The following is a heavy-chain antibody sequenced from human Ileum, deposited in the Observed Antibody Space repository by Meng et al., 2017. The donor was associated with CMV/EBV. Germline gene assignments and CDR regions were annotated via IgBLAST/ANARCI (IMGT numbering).Heavy chain of an antibody. CDR2: IYPNSGGT. CDR3: TTDCAGGACYGRAFDY. Sequence: QVPLVQSGAEVKKPGASVKVACKASGYKFSDYYIHWVRQAPGQGLEWMGRIYPNSGGTINAQKFQGRITMTRDTPITTAYMELSSLTSDDTAVYYCTTDCAGGACYGRAFDYWGQGSLVTVSS. D-gene: IGHD2-8*02. J-gene: IGHJ4*02. V-gene: IGHV1-2*06. CDR1: GYKFSDYY.